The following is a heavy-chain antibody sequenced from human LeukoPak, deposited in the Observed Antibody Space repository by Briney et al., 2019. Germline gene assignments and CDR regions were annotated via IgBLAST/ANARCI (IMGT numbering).Heavy chain of an antibody. J-gene: IGHJ5*02. CDR2: IRYDGSNK. CDR3: AKDASGWYCGVGWFDP. V-gene: IGHV3-30*02. Sequence: GGSLRLSCAASGFTFSSYGMHWVRHAPGKGLEWVAFIRYDGSNKYYADSVKGRFTNSRENSKNTLYLQMNSLRAEDTAVYYWAKDASGWYCGVGWFDPWGQGTLVTVSS. CDR1: GFTFSSYG. D-gene: IGHD6-19*01.